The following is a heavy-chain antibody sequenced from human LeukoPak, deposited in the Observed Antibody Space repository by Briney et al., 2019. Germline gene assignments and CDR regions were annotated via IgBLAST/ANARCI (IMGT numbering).Heavy chain of an antibody. Sequence: GESLKISCKGSGYSFTSYWIGWVRQMPGKGLEWMGIIYPGDSDTRYSPSFQGQVTISADKSISTAYLQWSSLKASDTAMYYCARHDVGEGKYDSSGYDAFDIWGQGTMVTVSS. CDR2: IYPGDSDT. D-gene: IGHD3-22*01. J-gene: IGHJ3*02. CDR1: GYSFTSYW. CDR3: ARHDVGEGKYDSSGYDAFDI. V-gene: IGHV5-51*01.